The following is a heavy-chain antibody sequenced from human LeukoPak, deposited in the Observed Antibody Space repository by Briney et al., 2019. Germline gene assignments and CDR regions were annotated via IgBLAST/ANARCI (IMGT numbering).Heavy chain of an antibody. Sequence: PEGSLRLSCAASGFTFSSYWMSWVRQAPGKGLEWVSYITNSGTTIYYADSVKGRFTISRDNAKNSLYLQMNSLRAEDTAVYYCARDGHYDILTGYFQDWGQGTLVTVSS. V-gene: IGHV3-48*04. CDR1: GFTFSSYW. CDR3: ARDGHYDILTGYFQD. J-gene: IGHJ1*01. D-gene: IGHD3-9*01. CDR2: ITNSGTTI.